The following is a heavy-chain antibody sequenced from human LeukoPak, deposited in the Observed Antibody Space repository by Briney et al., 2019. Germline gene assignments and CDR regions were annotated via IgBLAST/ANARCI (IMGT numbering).Heavy chain of an antibody. V-gene: IGHV4-59*12. CDR2: FSNSGTN. CDR3: ARGSNWGDY. J-gene: IGHJ4*02. Sequence: SQTLSLTCTVSGGSISEYYWSWIRQPPGKGLEWIGYFSNSGTNNYNPSLQRRVTMSVDTSKNQFSLKPSSLTPAATPVYHCARGSNWGDYWGQGTMVSVSS. CDR1: GGSISEYY. D-gene: IGHD7-27*01.